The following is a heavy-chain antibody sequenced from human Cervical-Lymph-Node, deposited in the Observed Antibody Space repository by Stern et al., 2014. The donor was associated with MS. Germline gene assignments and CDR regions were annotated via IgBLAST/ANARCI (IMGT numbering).Heavy chain of an antibody. CDR3: VLPSKVTTAAFDV. Sequence: QMQLVQSGAEVKKPGSSVNVSCKASGGTFTSFSINWVRQVPGQSLEWMGGIIPIDTPNLAQKFQGRVTITADSSTSTVYMALNSLRSDDTAVYYCVLPSKVTTAAFDVWGRGTMVTVSS. V-gene: IGHV1-69*06. CDR2: IIPIDTP. CDR1: GGTFTSFS. J-gene: IGHJ3*01. D-gene: IGHD4-17*01.